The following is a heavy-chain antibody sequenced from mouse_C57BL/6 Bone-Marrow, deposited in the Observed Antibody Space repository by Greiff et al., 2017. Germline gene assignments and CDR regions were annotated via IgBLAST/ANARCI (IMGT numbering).Heavy chain of an antibody. D-gene: IGHD2-1*01. J-gene: IGHJ3*01. V-gene: IGHV1-80*01. CDR3: ARRRDIYYGPWFAY. Sequence: QVQLQQSGAELVKPGASVKISCKASGYAFSSYWMNWVKQRPGKGLEWIGQIYPGDGDTNYNGKFKGKATLTADKSSSTAYMQLSSLTSEDSAVYFCARRRDIYYGPWFAYWGQGTLVTVSA. CDR2: IYPGDGDT. CDR1: GYAFSSYW.